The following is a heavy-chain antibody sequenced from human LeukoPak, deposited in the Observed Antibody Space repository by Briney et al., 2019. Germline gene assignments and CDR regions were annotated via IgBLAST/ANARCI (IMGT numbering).Heavy chain of an antibody. CDR1: GFTFSSYG. CDR2: IRYDGSNK. J-gene: IGHJ5*02. CDR3: AKDLPSFYTLEH. Sequence: GGSLRLSCAASGFTFSSYGMHWVRQAPGKGLEWVAFIRYDGSNKYYADTVKGRFTISRDNSKNTLYLQMNSLRAEDTAVYYCAKDLPSFYTLEHWGQGTLVTVSS. D-gene: IGHD2/OR15-2a*01. V-gene: IGHV3-30*02.